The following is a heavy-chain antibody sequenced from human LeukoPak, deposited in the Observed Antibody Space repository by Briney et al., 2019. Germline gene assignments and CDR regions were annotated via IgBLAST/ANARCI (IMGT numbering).Heavy chain of an antibody. Sequence: GRSLRLSCAASGFTFSSYGMHWVRQAPGKGLEWVAVISYDGSNKYYADSVKGRFTISRDNSKNTLYLQMNSLRAEDTAVYYCAKDFDYSNYPYAFDIWGQGTMVTVSS. V-gene: IGHV3-30*18. J-gene: IGHJ3*02. D-gene: IGHD4-11*01. CDR2: ISYDGSNK. CDR3: AKDFDYSNYPYAFDI. CDR1: GFTFSSYG.